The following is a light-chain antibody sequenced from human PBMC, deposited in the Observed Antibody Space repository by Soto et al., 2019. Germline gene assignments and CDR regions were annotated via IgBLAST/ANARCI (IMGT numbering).Light chain of an antibody. Sequence: EIVMTQSPVTLSVSPGEGATLSCRASQSVSSNFAWYQQKPGQAPRLLIYGASTRATGVPASFSGSGSRTEFTLTITSLQSEDFADYYCQHRGTFGQGTKVEIK. CDR1: QSVSSN. V-gene: IGKV3-15*01. CDR3: QHRGT. CDR2: GAS. J-gene: IGKJ1*01.